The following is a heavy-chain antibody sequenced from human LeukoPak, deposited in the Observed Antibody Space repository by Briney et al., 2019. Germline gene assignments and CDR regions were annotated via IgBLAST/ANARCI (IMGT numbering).Heavy chain of an antibody. D-gene: IGHD5-24*01. J-gene: IGHJ6*02. CDR3: ARNRDGYPLSYYGMDV. Sequence: GGSLRLSCAASGFTVSSNYMSWVRRAPGKGLQWVSVLYSGGSTYYADSVKGRFTISRDNSKNILYLQMNSLRAEDTAVYYYARNRDGYPLSYYGMDVWGQGTTVIVSS. CDR2: LYSGGST. CDR1: GFTVSSNY. V-gene: IGHV3-53*01.